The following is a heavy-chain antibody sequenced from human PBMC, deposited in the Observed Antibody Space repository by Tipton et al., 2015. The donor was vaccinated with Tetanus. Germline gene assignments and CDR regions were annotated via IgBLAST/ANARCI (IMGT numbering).Heavy chain of an antibody. J-gene: IGHJ4*02. V-gene: IGHV3-74*01. CDR1: GFTFSHFW. CDR3: ARDLGSRISMVRGLLAH. Sequence: SLRLSCAASGFTFSHFWMHWVRQAPGKGLVWISEINTDGSTTGYADSVKGRFTVSRDDAKNTLFLQMNSLGVEDTAVYYCARDLGSRISMVRGLLAHWGQGALVTVSS. D-gene: IGHD3-10*01. CDR2: INTDGSTT.